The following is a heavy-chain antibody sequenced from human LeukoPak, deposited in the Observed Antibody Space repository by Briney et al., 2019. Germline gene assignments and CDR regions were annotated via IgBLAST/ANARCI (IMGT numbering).Heavy chain of an antibody. Sequence: SVKVSCKASGGTFSSYAISWVRQAPGQGLEWMGGIIPIFGTANYAQKFQGRVTMTEDTSTDTAYMELSSLRSEDTAVYYCATVVQQLGLALDYWGQGTLVTVSS. CDR2: IIPIFGTA. D-gene: IGHD6-13*01. J-gene: IGHJ4*02. V-gene: IGHV1-69*06. CDR1: GGTFSSYA. CDR3: ATVVQQLGLALDY.